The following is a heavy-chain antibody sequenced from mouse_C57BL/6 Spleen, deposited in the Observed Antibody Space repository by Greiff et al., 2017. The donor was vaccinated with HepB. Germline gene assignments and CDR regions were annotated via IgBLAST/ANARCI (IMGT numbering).Heavy chain of an antibody. CDR1: GYSITSGYY. Sequence: DVKLQESGPGLVKPSQSLSLTCSVTGYSITSGYYWNWIRQFPGNKLEWMGYISYDGSNNYNPSLKNRISITRDTSKNQFFLKLNSVTTEDTATYYCAKTIMVTLRDWYFDVWGTGTTVTVSS. D-gene: IGHD2-1*01. V-gene: IGHV3-6*01. CDR2: ISYDGSN. J-gene: IGHJ1*03. CDR3: AKTIMVTLRDWYFDV.